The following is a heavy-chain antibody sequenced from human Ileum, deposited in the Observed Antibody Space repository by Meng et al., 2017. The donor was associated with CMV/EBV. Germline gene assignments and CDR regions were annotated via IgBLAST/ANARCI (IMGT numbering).Heavy chain of an antibody. CDR3: ARDREWGCTSSSCQTNWFDP. Sequence: QLQESGPGLVKPSETLSLTCTVSGGSISNYYWNWIRQPAGKGLEWIGRIYSSGSTKYNPSLKSRVTMSEDTSQNQFSLKLNSVTAADTAVYYCARDREWGCTSSSCQTNWFDPWGQGTLVTAPQ. D-gene: IGHD2-2*01. CDR1: GGSISNYY. J-gene: IGHJ5*02. V-gene: IGHV4-4*07. CDR2: IYSSGST.